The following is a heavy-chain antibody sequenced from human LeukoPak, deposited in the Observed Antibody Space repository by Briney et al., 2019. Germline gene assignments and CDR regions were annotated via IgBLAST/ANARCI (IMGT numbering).Heavy chain of an antibody. J-gene: IGHJ4*02. Sequence: GSLRLSFAASGFNFSSHWMSWVRQAPGKGLEGVANIKKDGGEIFYADSVKGRFTIFRDNAKNALYLQMSSLRGEDTALYYCARDRRAASAPDYWGQGTLVTVSS. CDR2: IKKDGGEI. CDR3: ARDRRAASAPDY. D-gene: IGHD6-13*01. CDR1: GFNFSSHW. V-gene: IGHV3-7*01.